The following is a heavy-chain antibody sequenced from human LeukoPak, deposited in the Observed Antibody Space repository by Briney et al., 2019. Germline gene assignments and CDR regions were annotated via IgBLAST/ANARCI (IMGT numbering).Heavy chain of an antibody. CDR2: ISSDNTYI. CDR3: ARLSGSSYGKYYFDY. J-gene: IGHJ4*02. D-gene: IGHD1-26*01. CDR1: GFTFSTYA. Sequence: GESLRLSCAASGFTFSTYAMEWVRQAPGKRLEWVSSISSDNTYIYYADSVKGRFTISRDNAKNSLFLHMNSLRAEDTAVYYCARLSGSSYGKYYFDYWGQGTLVTVSS. V-gene: IGHV3-21*06.